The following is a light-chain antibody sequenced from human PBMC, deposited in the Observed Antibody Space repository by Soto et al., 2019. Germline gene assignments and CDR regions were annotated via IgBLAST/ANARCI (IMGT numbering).Light chain of an antibody. V-gene: IGLV1-44*01. CDR3: SAWDASLNAIL. Sequence: QSVLSQPPSASGTPGQRVTISCSGRSSNIGSNIVNWYQQLPGTAPKLLIYNNDQRPSWVPDRFSGSKSGTSASLAISGLQAEDEADYYCSAWDASLNAILFGGGTKLTVL. J-gene: IGLJ3*02. CDR2: NND. CDR1: SSNIGSNI.